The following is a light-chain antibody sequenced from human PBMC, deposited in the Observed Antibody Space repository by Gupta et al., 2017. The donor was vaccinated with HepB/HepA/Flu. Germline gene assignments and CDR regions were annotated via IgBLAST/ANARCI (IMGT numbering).Light chain of an antibody. J-gene: IGKJ4*01. CDR3: QQYGYTPLT. CDR1: QSITNNF. V-gene: IGKV3-20*01. CDR2: AAS. Sequence: EVVLAQSPGTLSLSPGERATISCRASQSITNNFLSWYQQKPGQAPRLLIYAASSRAAGIPDRFSGSGSGTDFSLTISSLEPEDFAIYYCQQYGYTPLTFGGGTKVEIK.